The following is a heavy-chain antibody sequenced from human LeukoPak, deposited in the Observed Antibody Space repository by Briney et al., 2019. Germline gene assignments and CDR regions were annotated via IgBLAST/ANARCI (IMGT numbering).Heavy chain of an antibody. D-gene: IGHD5-18*01. CDR3: ARGNGYNHGFLDY. Sequence: PGGSLRLSCAASGFTFSNHGMHWVRQAPGKGLEWVAVIWYDGSRTYYPDSVKGRFTISRDNSKNTVYLQMNSLRAEDTALYYCARGNGYNHGFLDYWGQGTLVTVSS. V-gene: IGHV3-33*01. CDR2: IWYDGSRT. J-gene: IGHJ4*02. CDR1: GFTFSNHG.